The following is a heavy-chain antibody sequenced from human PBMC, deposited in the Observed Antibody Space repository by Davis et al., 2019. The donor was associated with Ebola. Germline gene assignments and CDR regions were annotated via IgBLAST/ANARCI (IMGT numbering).Heavy chain of an antibody. J-gene: IGHJ6*03. D-gene: IGHD1-26*01. CDR3: ARDLGMGKYMDV. V-gene: IGHV3-23*01. CDR1: GFTFSNFV. Sequence: GESLKISCAASGFTFSNFVMSWVRQAPGKGLEWVSPISRSGVSTLYADSVKGRCTPSRDNSKNTLYLQMDSLTAEDTAVYFCARDLGMGKYMDVWGKGTTVTVSS. CDR2: ISRSGVST.